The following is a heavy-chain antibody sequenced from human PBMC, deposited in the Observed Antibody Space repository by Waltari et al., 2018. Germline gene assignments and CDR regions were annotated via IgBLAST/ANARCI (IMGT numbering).Heavy chain of an antibody. Sequence: EVQLVQSGAEVKKPGESLKISCKASGYIFTSYWIGWVRQRPGKGREWIGSIDPYPCDPDIRYSPSVQGRLTISADKSVTTVYLHLSSLEASDTAIYYCVRGLLGGYERGWFDPWGQGTLVTVSS. CDR2: IDPYPCDPDI. CDR3: VRGLLGGYERGWFDP. V-gene: IGHV5-51*01. J-gene: IGHJ5*02. D-gene: IGHD3-9*01. CDR1: GYIFTSYW.